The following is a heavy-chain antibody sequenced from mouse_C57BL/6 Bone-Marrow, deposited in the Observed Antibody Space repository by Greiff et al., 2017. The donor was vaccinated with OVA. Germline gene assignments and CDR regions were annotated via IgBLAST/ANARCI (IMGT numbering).Heavy chain of an antibody. CDR1: GYSITSGYY. V-gene: IGHV3-6*01. CDR2: ISYDGSN. J-gene: IGHJ4*01. Sequence: EVKLQESGPGLVKPSQSLSLTCSVTGYSITSGYYWNWIRQFPGNKLEWMGYISYDGSNNYNPSLKNRISITRDTSKNQFFLKLNSVTTEDTATYYCARDGGGYWGQGTSVTVSS. CDR3: ARDGGGY.